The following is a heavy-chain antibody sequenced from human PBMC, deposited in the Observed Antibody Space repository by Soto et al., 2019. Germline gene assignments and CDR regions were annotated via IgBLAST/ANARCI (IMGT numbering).Heavy chain of an antibody. Sequence: EVQLLESGGGLVQPGGSLRLSCAAAGFTFRSYAINWVRQAPGKGLEWVARISGSGVTTYYANSVKGRFTVSRDNSNNTVSLQMNSLSAEDTAIYYCGKDLMHNYYYDSSGYIDFWGQGTLVTVSS. D-gene: IGHD3-22*01. J-gene: IGHJ4*02. CDR2: ISGSGVTT. CDR1: GFTFRSYA. V-gene: IGHV3-23*01. CDR3: GKDLMHNYYYDSSGYIDF.